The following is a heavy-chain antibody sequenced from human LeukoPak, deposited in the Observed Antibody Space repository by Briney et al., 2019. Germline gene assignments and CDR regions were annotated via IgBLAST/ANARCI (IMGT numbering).Heavy chain of an antibody. CDR3: ARDRGYSYGCDY. CDR2: IYCSGST. V-gene: IGHV4-31*03. Sequence: SQTLSLTCTVSGGSISSGVYYWSWIRQHPGKGLEWIGYIYCSGSTYYNPSLRSRVTISVDTSKNQFSLKLSSVTAADTAVYYCARDRGYSYGCDYWGQGTLVTVSS. J-gene: IGHJ4*02. D-gene: IGHD5-18*01. CDR1: GGSISSGVYY.